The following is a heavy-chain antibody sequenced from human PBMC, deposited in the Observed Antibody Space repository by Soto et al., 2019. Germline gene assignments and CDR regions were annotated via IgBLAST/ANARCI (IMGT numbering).Heavy chain of an antibody. J-gene: IGHJ6*03. CDR2: INPSGGST. CDR1: GYTFTSYY. CDR3: ARDGGYSGYDYYYYMDV. D-gene: IGHD5-12*01. V-gene: IGHV1-46*03. Sequence: ASVKVSCKASGYTFTSYYIHWVRQAPGQGLEWMGIINPSGGSTSYAQKFQGRVTMTRDTSTSTVYMELSSLRSEDTAVYYCARDGGYSGYDYYYYMDVWGKGTTVTVSS.